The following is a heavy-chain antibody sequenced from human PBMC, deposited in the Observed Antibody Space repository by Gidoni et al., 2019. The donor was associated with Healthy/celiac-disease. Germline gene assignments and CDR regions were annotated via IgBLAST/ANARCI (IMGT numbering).Heavy chain of an antibody. CDR1: GFPFSSYS. CDR2: RSSSSSYI. CDR3: ARDLNPGIAVY. V-gene: IGHV3-21*01. J-gene: IGHJ4*02. D-gene: IGHD6-19*01. Sequence: EVQPVESAAGLVKPRASLTLSCAASGFPFSSYSMNWGRQAPGRGLEWVPSRSSSSSYIYYADSVKGRFTISRDNAKNSLYLQMNSLRAEDTAVYYCARDLNPGIAVYWGQGTLVTVSS.